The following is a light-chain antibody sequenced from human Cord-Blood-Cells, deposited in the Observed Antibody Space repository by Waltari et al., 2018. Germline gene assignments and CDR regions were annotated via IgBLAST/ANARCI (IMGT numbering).Light chain of an antibody. CDR1: QSISSY. CDR2: AAS. J-gene: IGKJ3*01. CDR3: QQSYSTPFT. V-gene: IGKV1-39*01. Sequence: DIQMTQSPSSLSASVVDRVTITCRSSQSISSYLNVYQQKPGKAPKLLICAASSLQSGVPSRFSGSGSGTDFTLTISSLQPEDVANYYCQQSYSTPFTFGPGAKVDIK.